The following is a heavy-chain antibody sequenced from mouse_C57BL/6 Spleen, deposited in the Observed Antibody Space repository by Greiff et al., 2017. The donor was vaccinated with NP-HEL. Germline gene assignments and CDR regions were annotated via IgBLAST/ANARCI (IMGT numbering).Heavy chain of an antibody. CDR3: AREGFIRAMDY. CDR1: GFTFSDYG. CDR2: ISSGSSTI. J-gene: IGHJ4*01. Sequence: EVQVVESGGGLVKPGGSLKLSCAASGFTFSDYGMHWVRQAPEKGLEWVAYISSGSSTIYYADTVKGRFTISRDNAKNTLFLQMTSLRSEDTAMYYCAREGFIRAMDYWGQGTSVTVSS. D-gene: IGHD1-1*01. V-gene: IGHV5-17*01.